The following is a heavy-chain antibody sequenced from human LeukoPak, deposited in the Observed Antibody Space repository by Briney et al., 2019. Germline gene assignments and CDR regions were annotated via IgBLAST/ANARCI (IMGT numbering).Heavy chain of an antibody. CDR2: INHSGST. CDR1: GGSFSGYY. J-gene: IGHJ5*02. D-gene: IGHD3-3*01. CDR3: ARVETIFGVVLNNWFDP. Sequence: SETLPLTCAVYGGSFSGYYWSWIRQPPGRGLEWIGEINHSGSTNYNPSLKSRVTISVDTSKNQFSLKLSSVTAADTAVYYCARVETIFGVVLNNWFDPWGQGTLVTVSS. V-gene: IGHV4-34*01.